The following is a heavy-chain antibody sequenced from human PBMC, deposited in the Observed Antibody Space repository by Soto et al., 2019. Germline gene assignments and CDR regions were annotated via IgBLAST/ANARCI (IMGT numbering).Heavy chain of an antibody. V-gene: IGHV3-74*01. CDR3: SRQIGVVI. Sequence: GGCLRLSCAASGFTFSNYWMHWVRQAPGKGLVWVSHINPDGSVTNYADSVKGRFTVSRDNAKNTLCLQMNSLKAEDTSLYYCSRQIGVVIWGQGATVTVSS. CDR1: GFTFSNYW. J-gene: IGHJ6*02. D-gene: IGHD3-22*01. CDR2: INPDGSVT.